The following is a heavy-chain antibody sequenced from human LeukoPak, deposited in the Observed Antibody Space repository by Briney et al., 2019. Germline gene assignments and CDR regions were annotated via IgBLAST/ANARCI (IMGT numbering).Heavy chain of an antibody. Sequence: PSETLSLTCAVYGGSFSGYYWSWIRQPPGKGLEWIGEINHSGSTNYNPSLKSRVTISVDTSKNQFSLKLSSVTAADTAVYYCARGRRVVVPAARCNWFDPWGQGTLVTVSS. D-gene: IGHD2-2*01. CDR2: INHSGST. J-gene: IGHJ5*02. V-gene: IGHV4-34*01. CDR1: GGSFSGYY. CDR3: ARGRRVVVPAARCNWFDP.